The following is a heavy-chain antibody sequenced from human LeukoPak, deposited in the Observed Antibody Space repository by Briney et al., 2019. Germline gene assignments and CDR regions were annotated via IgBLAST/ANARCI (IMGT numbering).Heavy chain of an antibody. D-gene: IGHD1-26*01. V-gene: IGHV4-59*01. Sequence: PSETLSLTCTVFGGSISSYYWSWIRQPPGKGLEWIGYIYYSGSTNYNPSLKSRVTISVDTSKNQFSLKLSSVTAADTAVYYCARVRGSGSYRFDYWGQGTLVTVSS. CDR2: IYYSGST. CDR1: GGSISSYY. CDR3: ARVRGSGSYRFDY. J-gene: IGHJ4*02.